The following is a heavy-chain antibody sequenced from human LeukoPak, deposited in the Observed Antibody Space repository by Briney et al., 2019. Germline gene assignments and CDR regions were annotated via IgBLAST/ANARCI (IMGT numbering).Heavy chain of an antibody. Sequence: GGSLRLSCAASGFTFTTNWMTWVRQAPGKGLEWVASTKQDGSETYYVDSVKGRFTISRDNAKNSLSLQMNSLRAEDTAVYYCARGRYCTANSCYSDSWGQGTLVTVSS. CDR2: TKQDGSET. J-gene: IGHJ4*02. D-gene: IGHD2-8*02. V-gene: IGHV3-7*01. CDR3: ARGRYCTANSCYSDS. CDR1: GFTFTTNW.